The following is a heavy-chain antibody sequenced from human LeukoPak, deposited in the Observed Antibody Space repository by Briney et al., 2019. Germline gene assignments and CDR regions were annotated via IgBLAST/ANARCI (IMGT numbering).Heavy chain of an antibody. V-gene: IGHV3-74*01. CDR1: GFTFSSYW. J-gene: IGHJ2*01. D-gene: IGHD4-23*01. CDR2: INTDGSIT. Sequence: GGSLRLSCAASGFTFSSYWMHWVRQVPGKGLVWVARINTDGSITSYAGSVKGRFTISRDNAKSTLYLQMNSLRAEDTAVYYCAKGHGGKLGWYFDLWGRGTLVTVSS. CDR3: AKGHGGKLGWYFDL.